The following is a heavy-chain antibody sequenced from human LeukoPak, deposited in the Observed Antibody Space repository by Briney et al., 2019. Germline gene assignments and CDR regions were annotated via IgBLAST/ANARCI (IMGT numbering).Heavy chain of an antibody. V-gene: IGHV1-18*01. CDR2: ISAYNGNT. CDR1: GYTFTSYG. Sequence: ASVKVSCKASGYTFTSYGISWVRQAPGQGLEWMGWISAYNGNTNYAQKFQGRVTMTTDASTSTAHMELRSLRSDDTAVYYCARQGYSGHSQGAADYWGQGTLVTVSS. D-gene: IGHD4-23*01. CDR3: ARQGYSGHSQGAADY. J-gene: IGHJ4*02.